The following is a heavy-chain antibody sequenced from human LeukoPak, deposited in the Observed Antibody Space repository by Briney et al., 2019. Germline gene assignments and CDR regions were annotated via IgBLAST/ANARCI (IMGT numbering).Heavy chain of an antibody. V-gene: IGHV3-23*01. CDR2: ISGSGGST. J-gene: IGHJ4*02. Sequence: GGSLRLSCAASGFTFSSYAMSWVRQAPGKGLEWVSAISGSGGSTYYADSAKGRFTISRDNSKNTLYLQMNSLRAEDTAVYYCAKDGLKGQSMHYWGQGTLVTVSS. CDR1: GFTFSSYA. CDR3: AKDGLKGQSMHY. D-gene: IGHD4/OR15-4a*01.